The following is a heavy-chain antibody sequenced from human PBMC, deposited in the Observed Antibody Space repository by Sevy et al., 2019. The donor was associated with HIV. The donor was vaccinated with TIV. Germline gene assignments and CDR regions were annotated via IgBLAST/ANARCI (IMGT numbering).Heavy chain of an antibody. D-gene: IGHD2-15*01. V-gene: IGHV3-33*06. CDR1: AFTFSAYG. CDR2: IWYDGGKK. CDR3: AKGYCSGGTCPRDYYYYGMDV. J-gene: IGHJ6*02. Sequence: GGSLRLSCATSAFTFSAYGMHWVRQAPGKGLEWVSTIWYDGGKKYYADSVKGRFTISRDNSKNMLYLQMNSLRVADTAVYYCAKGYCSGGTCPRDYYYYGMDVWGQGTTVTVSS.